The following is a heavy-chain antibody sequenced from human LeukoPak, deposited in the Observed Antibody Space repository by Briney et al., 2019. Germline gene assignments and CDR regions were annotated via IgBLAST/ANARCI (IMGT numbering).Heavy chain of an antibody. CDR1: GYSISSGYY. CDR2: IHHRGTT. CDR3: ARRGDDFWSGYHIDY. D-gene: IGHD3-3*01. Sequence: SETLSLTCGVSGYSISSGYYWGWIRPPPGKGLEWVGSIHHRGTTYYSPSLKSRVTISVDTSKNQFSLKLSSVTAADTAVYYCARRGDDFWSGYHIDYWGQGTLVTVSS. V-gene: IGHV4-38-2*01. J-gene: IGHJ4*02.